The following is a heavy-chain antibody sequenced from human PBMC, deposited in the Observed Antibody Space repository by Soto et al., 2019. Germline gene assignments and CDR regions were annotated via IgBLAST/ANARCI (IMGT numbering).Heavy chain of an antibody. J-gene: IGHJ2*01. Sequence: EVLLLESGGGVQQPGGSLRLSCSASGFTFVWFAMSWVRQAPGKGLEWVSTIHGGGGAIAYADSVRGRFTISRDDSSNSLCLHLSSLRFEDTAIYFCVKHEGSLLENWHFDFWGRGTMVTVSS. CDR2: IHGGGGAI. CDR1: GFTFVWFA. D-gene: IGHD3-3*01. CDR3: VKHEGSLLENWHFDF. V-gene: IGHV3-23*01.